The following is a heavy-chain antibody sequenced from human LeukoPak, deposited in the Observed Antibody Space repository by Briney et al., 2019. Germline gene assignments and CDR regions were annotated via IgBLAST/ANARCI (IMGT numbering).Heavy chain of an antibody. J-gene: IGHJ1*01. V-gene: IGHV3-23*01. Sequence: GGSLRLSCVASGFTFANYAMSWVRQAPGKGLEWVSSIGASGSATYYADSVKGRFTISRDNSNSTLYLQMNTLRAADTADYYCAKDPDGLWSWGQGALVTVSS. CDR1: GFTFANYA. CDR2: IGASGSAT. CDR3: AKDPDGLWS. D-gene: IGHD4/OR15-4a*01.